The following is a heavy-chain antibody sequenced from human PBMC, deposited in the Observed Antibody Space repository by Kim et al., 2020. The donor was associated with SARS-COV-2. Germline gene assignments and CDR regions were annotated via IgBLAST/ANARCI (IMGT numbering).Heavy chain of an antibody. V-gene: IGHV3-33*01. Sequence: ADSVKGRFTISRDNSTNTLYLQMNSLRAEDTAVYYCARGGGGSYYGPFDYWGQGTLVTVSS. CDR3: ARGGGGSYYGPFDY. J-gene: IGHJ4*02. D-gene: IGHD1-26*01.